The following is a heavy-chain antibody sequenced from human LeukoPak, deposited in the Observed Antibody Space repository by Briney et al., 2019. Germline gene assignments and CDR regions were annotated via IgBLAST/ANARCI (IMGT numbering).Heavy chain of an antibody. Sequence: ASVKVSCTASGYTFTSYAMHWVRQAPGQRLEWMGWINAGNGNTKYSQKFQGRVTITRDTSASTAYMELSSLRSEDTAVYYCASILGGSYYFDYWGQGTLVTVS. D-gene: IGHD1-26*01. CDR2: INAGNGNT. CDR1: GYTFTSYA. J-gene: IGHJ4*02. CDR3: ASILGGSYYFDY. V-gene: IGHV1-3*01.